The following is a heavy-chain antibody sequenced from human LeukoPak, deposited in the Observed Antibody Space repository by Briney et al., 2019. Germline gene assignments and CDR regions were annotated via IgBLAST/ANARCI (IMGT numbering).Heavy chain of an antibody. CDR1: GYSISSGYY. D-gene: IGHD3-3*01. CDR3: ATGVEYYDFWSGYYPPDY. Sequence: SETLSLTCTVSGYSISSGYYWGWIRQPPGKGLEWIGSIYHSGSTYYNPSLKSRVTISVDTSKNQFSLKLSSVTAADTAVYYCATGVEYYDFWSGYYPPDYWGQGTLVTVSS. V-gene: IGHV4-38-2*02. CDR2: IYHSGST. J-gene: IGHJ4*02.